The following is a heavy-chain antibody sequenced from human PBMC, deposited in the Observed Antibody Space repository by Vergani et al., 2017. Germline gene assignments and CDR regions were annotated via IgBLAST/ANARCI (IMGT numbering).Heavy chain of an antibody. Sequence: QVQLQESGPGLVKPSQTLSLTCTVSGGSISSGSYYWSWIRQPAGKGLEWIGRIYTSGSTNYNPSLKSRVPISVDTSKSHFSLKLSSVTAADTAVYYCAREARDNWNDVYLFGYWGQGTLVTVSA. D-gene: IGHD1-20*01. V-gene: IGHV4-61*02. CDR2: IYTSGST. J-gene: IGHJ4*02. CDR3: AREARDNWNDVYLFGY. CDR1: GGSISSGSYY.